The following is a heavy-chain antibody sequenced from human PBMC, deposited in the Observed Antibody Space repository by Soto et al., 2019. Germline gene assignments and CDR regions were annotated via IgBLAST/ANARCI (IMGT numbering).Heavy chain of an antibody. J-gene: IGHJ4*02. CDR2: VSDDGYTT. V-gene: IGHV3-30*03. CDR1: GFIFSTYG. CDR3: AREGHHVVGPDGYSFDY. Sequence: QVRLVESGGGVVQPGRSLRLSCAASGFIFSTYGMHWVRQAPGKGLQWVAVVSDDGYTTYYAESVKGRFTVSRDSSKNTLYLQMSNLRIEDTAVYYCAREGHHVVGPDGYSFDYWGQGTLVTVSS. D-gene: IGHD2-2*01.